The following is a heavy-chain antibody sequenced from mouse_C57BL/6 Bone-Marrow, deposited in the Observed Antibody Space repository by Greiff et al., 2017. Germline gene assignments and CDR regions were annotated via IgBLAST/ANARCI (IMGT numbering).Heavy chain of an antibody. D-gene: IGHD1-1*01. CDR3: ARNRGTTVVAPYFDY. CDR2: IWSGGST. J-gene: IGHJ2*01. CDR1: GFSLTSYG. Sequence: VMLVESGPGLVQPSQRLSITCTVSGFSLTSYGVHWVRQSPGKGLEWLGVIWSGGSTDYNAAFISRLSISKDNSKSQVFFKMNSLQADDTAIYYCARNRGTTVVAPYFDYWGQGTTLTVSS. V-gene: IGHV2-2*01.